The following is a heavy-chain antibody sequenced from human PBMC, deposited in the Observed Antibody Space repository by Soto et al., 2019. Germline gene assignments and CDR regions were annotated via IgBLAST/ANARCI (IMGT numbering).Heavy chain of an antibody. Sequence: GGSLRLSCAASGFTFSSYSMNWVRQAPGKGLEWVSYISSSGSTIFYADSVKGRFTISRDNADNSLYLQMNSLRAEDTAVYYCARAVVGYSNICPYDSWGQGTLVTVSS. CDR3: ARAVVGYSNICPYDS. D-gene: IGHD1-26*01. V-gene: IGHV3-48*01. CDR2: ISSSGSTI. CDR1: GFTFSSYS. J-gene: IGHJ5*02.